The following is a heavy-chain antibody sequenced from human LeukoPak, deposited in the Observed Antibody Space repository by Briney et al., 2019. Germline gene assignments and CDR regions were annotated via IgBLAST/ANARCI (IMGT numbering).Heavy chain of an antibody. CDR3: ARGNPTDDSRRSGMS. J-gene: IGHJ5*02. CDR2: INPNSGDT. V-gene: IGHV1-2*02. CDR1: GYTFTGYY. Sequence: ASVKVSCKASGYTFTGYYMHWVRQAPGQGLEWMGWINPNSGDTRYTRKFQGTVTMTRDTSISTAYMELSRLRSDDTAVYYCARGNPTDDSRRSGMSWGQGTPVTVSS. D-gene: IGHD1-14*01.